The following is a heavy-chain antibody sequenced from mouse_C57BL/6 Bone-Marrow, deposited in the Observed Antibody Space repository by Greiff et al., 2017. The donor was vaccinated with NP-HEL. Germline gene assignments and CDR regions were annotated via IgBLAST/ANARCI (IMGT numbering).Heavy chain of an antibody. CDR3: ARGGGFTTVVDYAMDY. CDR2: INPSTGGT. D-gene: IGHD1-1*01. CDR1: GYSFTGYY. J-gene: IGHJ4*01. Sequence: EVMLVESGPELVKPGASVKISCKASGYSFTGYYMNWVKQSPEKSLEWIGEINPSTGGTTYNQKFKAKATLTVDKSSSTAYMQLKSLTSEDSAVYYCARGGGFTTVVDYAMDYWGQGTSVTVSS. V-gene: IGHV1-42*01.